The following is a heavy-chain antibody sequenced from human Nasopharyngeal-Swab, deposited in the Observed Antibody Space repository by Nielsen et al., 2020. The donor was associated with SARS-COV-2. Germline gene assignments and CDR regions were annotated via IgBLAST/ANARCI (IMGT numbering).Heavy chain of an antibody. Sequence: GGSLRLSCAASGFTVSSNYMSWVRQAPGKGLEWVSVIYSGGSTYYADSVKGRFTISRDNSKNTLYLQMNSLRAEDTAAYYCAKDLNSNFLNYMDVWGKGTTVSVSS. CDR1: GFTVSSNY. D-gene: IGHD4-11*01. CDR3: AKDLNSNFLNYMDV. CDR2: IYSGGST. J-gene: IGHJ6*03. V-gene: IGHV3-53*01.